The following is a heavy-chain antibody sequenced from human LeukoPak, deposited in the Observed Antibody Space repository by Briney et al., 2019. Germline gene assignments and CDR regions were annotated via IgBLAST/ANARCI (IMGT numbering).Heavy chain of an antibody. CDR2: INAGNAHT. CDR3: ARGRALSSSWADY. J-gene: IGHJ4*02. Sequence: GASVKVSCKASGYPFTSHTIHWVRQAPGQRLEWMGWINAGNAHTKYSQKFQGRVTITRDTFAYTAYMEMSSLRSEDTAVYYCARGRALSSSWADYWGQGTLVTVSS. V-gene: IGHV1-3*01. D-gene: IGHD6-13*01. CDR1: GYPFTSHT.